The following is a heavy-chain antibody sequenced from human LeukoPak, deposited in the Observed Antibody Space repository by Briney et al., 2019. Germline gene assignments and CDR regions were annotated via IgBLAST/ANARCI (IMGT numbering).Heavy chain of an antibody. V-gene: IGHV3-21*06. J-gene: IGHJ4*02. CDR1: GFTFSDYA. D-gene: IGHD2-21*02. Sequence: GGSLRLSCAASGFTFSDYAMNWVRQAPGKGLEWVSSISSSASSTYYEDSVKGRFTISRDNAKNSLYLQMNSLRAEDTAVYYCARGGTYCGVDCYATNYWGQGTLVTVPS. CDR3: ARGGTYCGVDCYATNY. CDR2: ISSSASST.